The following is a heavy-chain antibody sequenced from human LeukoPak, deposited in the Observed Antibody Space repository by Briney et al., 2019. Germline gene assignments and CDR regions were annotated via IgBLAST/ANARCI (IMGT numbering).Heavy chain of an antibody. J-gene: IGHJ4*02. CDR2: INPNSGGT. D-gene: IGHD6-19*01. CDR1: GYTFTGYY. Sequence: ASVKVSCKASGYTFTGYYMHWVRQAPGQGLEWMGRINPNSGGTNYAQKFQGRVTMTRDTSISTAYMELSRPRSDDTAVYYCARARGSGQWLVNFDCWGQGTLVTVSS. V-gene: IGHV1-2*06. CDR3: ARARGSGQWLVNFDC.